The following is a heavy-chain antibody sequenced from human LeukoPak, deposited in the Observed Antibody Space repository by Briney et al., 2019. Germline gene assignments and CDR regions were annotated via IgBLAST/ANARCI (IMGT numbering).Heavy chain of an antibody. Sequence: GGSLRLSCAASGFTVSSNYMSWVRQAPGKGLEWVSVIYSGGSTYYADSVKGRFTISRDNSKNTLYLQMNSLRAEDTAVYYCATLSWQTYYYGSGADDAFDIWGQGTMVTVSS. V-gene: IGHV3-53*01. CDR2: IYSGGST. J-gene: IGHJ3*02. CDR1: GFTVSSNY. CDR3: ATLSWQTYYYGSGADDAFDI. D-gene: IGHD3-10*01.